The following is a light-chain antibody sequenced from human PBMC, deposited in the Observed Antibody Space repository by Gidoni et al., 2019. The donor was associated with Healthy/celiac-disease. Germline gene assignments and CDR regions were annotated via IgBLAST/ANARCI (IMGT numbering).Light chain of an antibody. Sequence: EIVMTQSPATLSLSPGERATLSCRASQSVISSYLSWYQQKPGQAPRLLIYGSSTRATGIPARFSGSGSGTDFTLTISSLQPEDFAVYYCQQDDNVQWTFGQGTKVEIK. J-gene: IGKJ1*01. V-gene: IGKV3D-7*01. CDR2: GSS. CDR1: QSVISSY. CDR3: QQDDNVQWT.